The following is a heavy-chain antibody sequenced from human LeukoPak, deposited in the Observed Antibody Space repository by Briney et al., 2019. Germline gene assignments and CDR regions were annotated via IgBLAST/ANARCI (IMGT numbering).Heavy chain of an antibody. J-gene: IGHJ4*02. CDR2: INPNSGGT. D-gene: IGHD5-12*01. CDR1: GYTFTSYY. Sequence: ASVKVSCKASGYTFTSYYMHWVRQAPGQGLEWMGIINPNSGGTNYAQRFQGRVTMTRDTSISTAYMELSRLRSDDTAVYYCARIYSGYDSFDYWGQGTLVTVSS. CDR3: ARIYSGYDSFDY. V-gene: IGHV1-2*02.